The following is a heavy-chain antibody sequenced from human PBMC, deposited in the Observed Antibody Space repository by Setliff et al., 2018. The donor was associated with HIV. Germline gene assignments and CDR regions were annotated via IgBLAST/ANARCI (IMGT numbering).Heavy chain of an antibody. CDR3: ANLWELGA. CDR2: IKQDGSEI. D-gene: IGHD3-16*01. V-gene: IGHV3-7*03. J-gene: IGHJ5*02. CDR1: GFTFSNYW. Sequence: LSCAASGFTFSNYWMDWVRQAPGKGLERVATIKQDGSEIYYMDSVKGRFTISRDNARTSLYLEMSSLRDEDTAVYLCANLWELGAWGQGTLVTVSS.